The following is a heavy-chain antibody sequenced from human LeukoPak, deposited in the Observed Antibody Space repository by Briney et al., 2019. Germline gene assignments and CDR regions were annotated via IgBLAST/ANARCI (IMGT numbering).Heavy chain of an antibody. CDR2: INHSGST. V-gene: IGHV4-34*01. CDR1: GGSFSGYY. CDR3: ASLPSDGSGRDY. D-gene: IGHD3-10*01. J-gene: IGHJ4*02. Sequence: SETLSLTCAVYGGSFSGYYWSWIRQPPGKGLEWIGEINHSGSTNYNPSLKSRVTISVDTSKNQFSLKLSSVTAADTAVYYCASLPSDGSGRDYWGQGTLVTVSS.